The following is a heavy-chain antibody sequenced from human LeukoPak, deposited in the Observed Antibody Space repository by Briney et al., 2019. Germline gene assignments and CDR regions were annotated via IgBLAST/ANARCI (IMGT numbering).Heavy chain of an antibody. CDR2: IYHSGST. J-gene: IGHJ4*02. Sequence: SETLSLTCTVSGYSISSGYYWGWIRQPPGKGLEWIGSIYHSGSTYYNPSLKSRVTISVDTSKNQFSLKLSSVTAADTAVYYCARDVYYYDSSGYSDYWGQGTLVTVSS. D-gene: IGHD3-22*01. CDR3: ARDVYYYDSSGYSDY. CDR1: GYSISSGYY. V-gene: IGHV4-38-2*02.